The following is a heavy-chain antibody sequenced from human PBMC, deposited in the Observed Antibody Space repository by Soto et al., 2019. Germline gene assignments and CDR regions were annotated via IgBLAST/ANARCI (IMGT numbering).Heavy chain of an antibody. Sequence: GGSLRLSCAVSGFNVMSYWMSWVRQAPGKGLEWVASIKEDGSEIYYLHSVRGRFSISRDSAENALHLTMNYLSAEDTGVYFCARDIGFDYVNWGQGTLVTVSS. J-gene: IGHJ4*02. CDR2: IKEDGSEI. V-gene: IGHV3-7*01. D-gene: IGHD3-16*01. CDR1: GFNVMSYW. CDR3: ARDIGFDYVN.